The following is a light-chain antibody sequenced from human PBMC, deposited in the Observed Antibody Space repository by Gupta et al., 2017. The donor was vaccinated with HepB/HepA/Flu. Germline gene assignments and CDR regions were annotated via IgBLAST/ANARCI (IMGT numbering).Light chain of an antibody. V-gene: IGLV1-51*02. Sequence: QSVLTQPPSVSAAPGQKVTISCSGSSSNIGNNYVSWYQQLPGTAPKLLIYENNKRPSGIPDRFSGSKSGTSATLGITGLQTGDEXDYYCGTWDSSMSAVVFGGGTKLTVL. CDR2: ENN. CDR1: SSNIGNNY. J-gene: IGLJ2*01. CDR3: GTWDSSMSAVV.